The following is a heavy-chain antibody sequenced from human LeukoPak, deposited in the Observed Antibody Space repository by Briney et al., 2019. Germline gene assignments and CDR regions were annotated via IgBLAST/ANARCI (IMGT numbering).Heavy chain of an antibody. J-gene: IGHJ6*02. CDR1: GFTFSGYW. CDR2: INSDGSST. Sequence: RGSLRLSCAASGFTFSGYWMHWVRQAPGKGLVWVSRINSDGSSTSYADSVKGRFTISRDNAKNTLYLQMNSLRAEDTAVYYCARDFPNYDILTGRGGYGMDVWGQGTTVTVSS. V-gene: IGHV3-74*01. CDR3: ARDFPNYDILTGRGGYGMDV. D-gene: IGHD3-9*01.